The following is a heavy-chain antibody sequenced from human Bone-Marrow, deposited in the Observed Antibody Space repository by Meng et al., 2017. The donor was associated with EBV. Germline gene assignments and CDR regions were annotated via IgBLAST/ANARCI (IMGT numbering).Heavy chain of an antibody. CDR3: AKDPVAVTHDY. J-gene: IGHJ4*02. CDR1: SVTCSDDA. D-gene: IGHD2-21*02. V-gene: IGHV3-23*01. CDR2: ISGSGGST. Sequence: EVSLCELEGRVGQQAVSLAGSCASTSVTCSDDARSWVRHAPGKGLDWFTAISGSGGSTHYADAVKGQSTNSRDNSKTTLNLQMNSLRAEDTAVYCCAKDPVAVTHDYWGQGTLVTVSS.